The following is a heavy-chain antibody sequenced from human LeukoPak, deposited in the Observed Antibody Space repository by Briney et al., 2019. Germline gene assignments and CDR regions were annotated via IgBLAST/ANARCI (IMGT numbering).Heavy chain of an antibody. CDR2: IGTAGDT. D-gene: IGHD6-19*01. Sequence: GGSLRLSCAASGFTFSSYDMHWVRQATGKGLEWVSAIGTAGDTYYPGSVKGRFTISRENAKNSLYLQMNSLRAGDTAVYYCAREGGYSSGWSYSYGMDVWGQGTTVIVSS. V-gene: IGHV3-13*04. J-gene: IGHJ6*02. CDR3: AREGGYSSGWSYSYGMDV. CDR1: GFTFSSYD.